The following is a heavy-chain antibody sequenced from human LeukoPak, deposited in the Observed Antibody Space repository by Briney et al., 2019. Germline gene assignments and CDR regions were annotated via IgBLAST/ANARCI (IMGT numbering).Heavy chain of an antibody. V-gene: IGHV3-66*01. D-gene: IGHD7-27*01. Sequence: GGSLKLSCAASGFTVNSNYMSWVRQAPGKGLEWVSVIYSGGSTYYADSVKGRFTISRDNSKNTLYLQMNSLRAEDTAVYYCARDAGDRGGFDYWGQGTLVTVSS. CDR1: GFTVNSNY. J-gene: IGHJ4*02. CDR2: IYSGGST. CDR3: ARDAGDRGGFDY.